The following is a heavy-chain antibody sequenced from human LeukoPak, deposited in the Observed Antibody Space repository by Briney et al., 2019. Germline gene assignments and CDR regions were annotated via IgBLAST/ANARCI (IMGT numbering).Heavy chain of an antibody. J-gene: IGHJ4*02. CDR1: GYSFTNYG. V-gene: IGHV1-18*01. D-gene: IGHD1-26*01. Sequence: ASVKVSCKACGYSFTNYGISWVREAPGRGLEWVGYISAYDGETRYAQKFQGRVTLTTDTSTGTVYMEMRRLRSDDTAVYYCARGGKNYFDFWGQGTLVTVSS. CDR2: ISAYDGET. CDR3: ARGGKNYFDF.